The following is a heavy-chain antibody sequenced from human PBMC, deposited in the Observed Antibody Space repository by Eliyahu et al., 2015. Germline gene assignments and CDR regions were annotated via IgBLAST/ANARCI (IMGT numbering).Heavy chain of an antibody. CDR2: IDWDDDK. CDR3: ARSRHPYSAFDS. CDR1: GFSLSSFGMC. D-gene: IGHD5-12*01. V-gene: IGHV2-70*15. Sequence: QVTLRESGPALLKPTQTLTLTCTFSGFSLSSFGMCVNWIRQPPGKALEWLARIDWDDDKYYSTSLKTRLTISKDTSKNQVVVTMTNMDPVDTATYYCARSRHPYSAFDSWGQGTLVTVSA. J-gene: IGHJ4*02.